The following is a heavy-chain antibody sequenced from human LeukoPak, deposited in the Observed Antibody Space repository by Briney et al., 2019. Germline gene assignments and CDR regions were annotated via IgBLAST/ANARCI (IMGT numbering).Heavy chain of an antibody. CDR2: IYSGGST. CDR1: GFTVSSNY. J-gene: IGHJ6*02. D-gene: IGHD4-17*01. CDR3: ARDKVTTSAYYYYYGMDV. V-gene: IGHV3-53*01. Sequence: GGSLRLSCAASGFTVSSNYMSWDRQAPGKGLEWVSVIYSGGSTYYADSVKGRFTISRDNSKNTLYLQMNSLRAEDTAVYYCARDKVTTSAYYYYYGMDVWGQGTTVTVSS.